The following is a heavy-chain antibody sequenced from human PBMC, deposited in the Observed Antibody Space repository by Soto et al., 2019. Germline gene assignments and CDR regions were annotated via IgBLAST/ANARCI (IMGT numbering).Heavy chain of an antibody. CDR3: ARMIPFRGFDY. Sequence: GSLRLSCAASGFTFSNYWMSWVRQAPGKGLEWVANIKQDGSEKYYVDSVKGRFTISRDNAKNSLYLQMNSLRAEDTAVYYCARMIPFRGFDYWGQGTLVTVSS. D-gene: IGHD3-16*01. V-gene: IGHV3-7*01. CDR1: GFTFSNYW. J-gene: IGHJ4*02. CDR2: IKQDGSEK.